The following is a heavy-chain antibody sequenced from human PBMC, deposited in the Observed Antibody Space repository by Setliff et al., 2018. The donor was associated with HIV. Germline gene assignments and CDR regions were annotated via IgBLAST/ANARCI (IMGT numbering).Heavy chain of an antibody. CDR2: INHSGKT. D-gene: IGHD3-3*01. V-gene: IGHV4-34*01. CDR1: GGPFSGFY. Sequence: LSLTCAVYGGPFSGFYWSWIRQAPGKGLEWIGEINHSGKTNYNPSLKSRITLSVDTSENQFALKLASVTAADTAVYYCARGFTIFGVGFSADPTGNWFDPWGQGTLVTVSS. J-gene: IGHJ5*02. CDR3: ARGFTIFGVGFSADPTGNWFDP.